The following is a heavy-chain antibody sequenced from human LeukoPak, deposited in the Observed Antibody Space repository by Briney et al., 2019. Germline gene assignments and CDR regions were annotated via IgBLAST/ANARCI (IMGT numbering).Heavy chain of an antibody. J-gene: IGHJ3*02. CDR2: IYYSGST. CDR1: GGSISSSSYY. D-gene: IGHD1-1*01. CDR3: ARVQLERRGAFDI. V-gene: IGHV4-39*01. Sequence: PSETLSLTCTVSGGSISSSSYYWGWLRQPPGTGLEWLGSIYYSGSTYYNPSLKSRVTISVDTSKNQFSLKLSSVTAADTAVYYCARVQLERRGAFDIWGQGTMVTVSS.